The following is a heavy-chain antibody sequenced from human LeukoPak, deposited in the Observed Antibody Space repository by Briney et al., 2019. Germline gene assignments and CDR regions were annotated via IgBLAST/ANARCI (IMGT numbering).Heavy chain of an antibody. CDR1: GGSISSGSYY. CDR2: IYTSGST. CDR3: ASGLWFGDLDI. J-gene: IGHJ3*02. V-gene: IGHV4-61*02. D-gene: IGHD3-10*01. Sequence: SQTLSLTCTVSGGSISSGSYYWSWIRQPAGKGLEWIGRIYTSGSTNYNPSLKSRVTISVDTSKNQFSLKLSSVTAADTAVYYCASGLWFGDLDIWGQGTMVTVSS.